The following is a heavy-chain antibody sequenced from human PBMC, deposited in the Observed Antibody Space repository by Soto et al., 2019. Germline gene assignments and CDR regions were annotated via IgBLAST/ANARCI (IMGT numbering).Heavy chain of an antibody. CDR2: INHSGST. Sequence: SETLSLTSAVYGGSFSGYYWSWIRQPPGKGLEWIGEINHSGSTNYNPSLKSRVTISVGTSKNQFSLNLRSVTAADTAVYYCARQTGGFGYYFDYWGQGALVIVSS. J-gene: IGHJ4*02. CDR1: GGSFSGYY. CDR3: ARQTGGFGYYFDY. V-gene: IGHV4-34*01. D-gene: IGHD3-16*01.